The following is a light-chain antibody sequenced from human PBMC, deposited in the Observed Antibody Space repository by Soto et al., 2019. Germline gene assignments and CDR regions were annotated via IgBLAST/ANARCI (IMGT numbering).Light chain of an antibody. Sequence: DIQMTQSPSSLSASVGDRVTITCQASQDISNYLNWYQQKPGKAPKLLIYAASSLQSGVPSRFSGSGSGTDFTLTISSLQPEDFATYYCQQSYSTRVTFGGGTKVDIK. V-gene: IGKV1-39*01. J-gene: IGKJ4*01. CDR2: AAS. CDR3: QQSYSTRVT. CDR1: QDISNY.